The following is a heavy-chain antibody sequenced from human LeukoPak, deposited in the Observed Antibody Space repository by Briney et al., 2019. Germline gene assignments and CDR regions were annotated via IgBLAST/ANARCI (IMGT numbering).Heavy chain of an antibody. J-gene: IGHJ4*02. D-gene: IGHD3-10*01. Sequence: VASVKVSCKASGYTFTGYYMHWVRQAPGQGLEWMGWINPNSGGTNYAQKFQGRVTMTRDTSISTAYMELSRLRSDDTAVYYCARDGVWFGELLVLFDYWGQGTLVTVSS. CDR3: ARDGVWFGELLVLFDY. V-gene: IGHV1-2*02. CDR1: GYTFTGYY. CDR2: INPNSGGT.